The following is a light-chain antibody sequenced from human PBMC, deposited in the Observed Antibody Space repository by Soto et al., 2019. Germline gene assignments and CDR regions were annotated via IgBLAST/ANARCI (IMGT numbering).Light chain of an antibody. Sequence: DIQMTQSPSSLSASVGDSVTITCRASQDIRNDLGWFQQKPGKAPNLLIYGASSVHRGVPSRFSGSGSGSDFTLTISSLQPEDFATYYCQQRHSYPITFGQGTRLEIK. J-gene: IGKJ5*01. V-gene: IGKV1-17*01. CDR1: QDIRND. CDR2: GAS. CDR3: QQRHSYPIT.